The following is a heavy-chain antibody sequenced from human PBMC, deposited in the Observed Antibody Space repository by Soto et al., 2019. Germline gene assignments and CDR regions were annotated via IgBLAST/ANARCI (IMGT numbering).Heavy chain of an antibody. CDR1: GGSISSSSYY. V-gene: IGHV4-39*01. Sequence: SETLSLTCTVSGGSISSSSYYWGWIRQPPGKGLEWIGSIYYSGSTYYNPSLKSRVTISVDTSKNQFSLKLSSVTAADTAVYYCARIGHPRYNWNHAEYFQHWGQGTLVTVSS. CDR3: ARIGHPRYNWNHAEYFQH. J-gene: IGHJ1*01. CDR2: IYYSGST. D-gene: IGHD1-20*01.